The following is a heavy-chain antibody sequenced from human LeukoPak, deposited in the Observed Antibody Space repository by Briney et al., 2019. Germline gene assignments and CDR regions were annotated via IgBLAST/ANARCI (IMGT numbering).Heavy chain of an antibody. CDR3: ARERQQRGASLLYYYYYMDV. V-gene: IGHV4-38-2*02. CDR1: GYSISSGYY. CDR2: IYHSGST. J-gene: IGHJ6*03. D-gene: IGHD6-13*01. Sequence: SETLSLTCTVSGYSISSGYYWGWIRQPPGKGLEWIGSIYHSGSTYYNPSLKSRVTISVDTSKNQFSLKLSSVTAADTAVYYCARERQQRGASLLYYYYYMDVWGKGTTVTVSS.